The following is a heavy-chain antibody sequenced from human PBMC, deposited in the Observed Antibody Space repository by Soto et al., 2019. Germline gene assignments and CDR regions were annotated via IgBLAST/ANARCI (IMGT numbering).Heavy chain of an antibody. D-gene: IGHD2-15*01. CDR1: GVSIASSNYY. Sequence: QVHLHESGPGLVKASQTLSLTCAVSGVSIASSNYYWSWLRQPPGKGLEWVGYIFYSGGAYYYPSLKSRIVMSIDASKSQFSLNLNSTTAADTAIYFCGSQLMEARSGHVDYDYWGQGILVTVSS. J-gene: IGHJ4*02. CDR2: IFYSGGA. CDR3: GSQLMEARSGHVDYDY. V-gene: IGHV4-30-4*01.